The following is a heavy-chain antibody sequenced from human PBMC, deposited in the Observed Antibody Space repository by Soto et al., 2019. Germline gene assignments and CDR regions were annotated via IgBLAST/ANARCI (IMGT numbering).Heavy chain of an antibody. CDR3: ARDLTRAPDNRRSSRGIFDY. CDR1: GYSFTSYV. D-gene: IGHD6-6*01. V-gene: IGHV1-3*01. Sequence: ASVKVSCKASGYSFTSYVIHWVRQAPGQRLEWTGWIDPGNGNTKYSQNFQGRVTITRDTSASKVYMELSSLRSEDTAMYYCARDLTRAPDNRRSSRGIFDYWGQGTLVTVSS. CDR2: IDPGNGNT. J-gene: IGHJ4*02.